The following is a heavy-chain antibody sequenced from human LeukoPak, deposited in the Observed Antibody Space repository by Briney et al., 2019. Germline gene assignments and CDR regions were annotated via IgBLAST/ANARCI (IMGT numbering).Heavy chain of an antibody. V-gene: IGHV3-23*01. J-gene: IGHJ4*02. D-gene: IGHD6-13*01. Sequence: LTGGSLRLSCATSGFIFSTYALSWVRQAPGKGLEWASSISGSGGSTYHADSVKGRFTISRDSSKNTLYLQMNSLRAEDTAIYYCARLIRAAPGKGYFDYWGQGTLVTVSS. CDR3: ARLIRAAPGKGYFDY. CDR2: ISGSGGST. CDR1: GFIFSTYA.